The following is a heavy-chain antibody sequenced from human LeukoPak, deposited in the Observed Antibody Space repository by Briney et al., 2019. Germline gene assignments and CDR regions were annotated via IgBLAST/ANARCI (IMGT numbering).Heavy chain of an antibody. CDR2: ISSNGANT. Sequence: GGSLRLSCSASGFTFSNYGMHWVRQAPGKGLEYVSSISSNGANTYYADSVKGRVTISRDNAKNTLFLQLSSLRVEDTAVYYCVKRYCSGGSCYQFDYWGQGTLVIVSS. CDR3: VKRYCSGGSCYQFDY. CDR1: GFTFSNYG. J-gene: IGHJ4*02. D-gene: IGHD2-15*01. V-gene: IGHV3-64D*09.